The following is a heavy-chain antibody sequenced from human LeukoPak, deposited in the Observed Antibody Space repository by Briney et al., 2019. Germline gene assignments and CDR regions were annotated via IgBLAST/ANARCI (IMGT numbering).Heavy chain of an antibody. Sequence: GESLKISCKGSGYSFTSYWIGWVRQMPGKGLELMGIIYPGDSDTRYSPSFQGQVTISADKSISTAYLQWSSLKASDTAMYYCARGSDYGDYVGAFDIWGQGTMVTVSS. CDR1: GYSFTSYW. CDR2: IYPGDSDT. V-gene: IGHV5-51*01. CDR3: ARGSDYGDYVGAFDI. J-gene: IGHJ3*02. D-gene: IGHD4-17*01.